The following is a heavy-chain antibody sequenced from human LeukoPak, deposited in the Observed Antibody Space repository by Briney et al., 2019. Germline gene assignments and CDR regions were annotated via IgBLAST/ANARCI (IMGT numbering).Heavy chain of an antibody. CDR1: GFTFSSYA. CDR2: ISYDGSNK. V-gene: IGHV3-30-3*01. D-gene: IGHD3-9*01. CDR3: ARDLRYFDWVDY. Sequence: GGSLRLSCAASGFTFSSYAMHWVRQAPGKGLEWVAVISYDGSNKYYADSVKGRFTISRDNSKNTLYLQMNSLRAENTAVYYCARDLRYFDWVDYWGQGTLVTVSS. J-gene: IGHJ4*02.